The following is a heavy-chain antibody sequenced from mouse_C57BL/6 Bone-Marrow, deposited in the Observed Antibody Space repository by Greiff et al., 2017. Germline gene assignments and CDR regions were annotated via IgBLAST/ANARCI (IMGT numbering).Heavy chain of an antibody. Sequence: EVQLQQSGAELVRPGASVKLSCTASGFNIKDDYMHWVKQRPEQGLEWIGWIDPENGDTEYASKFQGKATITADTSSNTAYLQLSSLTSEDTAVYYCTTGFWYVDVWGTGTTVTVSS. CDR1: GFNIKDDY. CDR3: TTGFWYVDV. J-gene: IGHJ1*03. CDR2: IDPENGDT. V-gene: IGHV14-4*01.